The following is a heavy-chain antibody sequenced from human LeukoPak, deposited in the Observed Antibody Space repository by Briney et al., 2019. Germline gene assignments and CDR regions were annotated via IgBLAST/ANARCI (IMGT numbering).Heavy chain of an antibody. CDR2: INPNSGGT. CDR3: ARDLEFMITFGGVIVRSLDY. Sequence: ASVKVSCKASGYTFTSYDINWVRQATGQGLEWMGWINPNSGGTNYAQKFQGRVTMTRDTSISTAYMELRSLRSDDTAVYYCARDLEFMITFGGVIVRSLDYWGQGTLVTVSS. V-gene: IGHV1-2*02. CDR1: GYTFTSYD. D-gene: IGHD3-16*02. J-gene: IGHJ4*02.